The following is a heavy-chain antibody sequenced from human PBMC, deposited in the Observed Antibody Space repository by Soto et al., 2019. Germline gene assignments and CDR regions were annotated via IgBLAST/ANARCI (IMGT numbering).Heavy chain of an antibody. CDR2: IYSNGNT. J-gene: IGHJ6*02. CDR3: ARGFGAVAGNGNSDYNLDA. Sequence: GGSLRLSCAASGFPVSSNCMSWVRQSPGKGLEWVSFIYSNGNTYYADSVKGRFTISSDSSKNTLFLQMNRLRDEDTAVYYCARGFGAVAGNGNSDYNLDAWGQGTAFTVSS. D-gene: IGHD6-19*01. V-gene: IGHV3-53*01. CDR1: GFPVSSNC.